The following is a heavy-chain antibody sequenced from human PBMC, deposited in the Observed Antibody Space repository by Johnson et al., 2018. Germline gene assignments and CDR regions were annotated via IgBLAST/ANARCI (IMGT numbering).Heavy chain of an antibody. V-gene: IGHV3-30*03. CDR3: AREESSYYMDV. J-gene: IGHJ6*03. Sequence: QVQLVQSGGGVVQPGRSLRLSCAASGFTFSSYGMHWVRQAPGKGLEWVAVISYDGSNKYYADSVKGRFTISRDNSKNTLYLQMNRLRAEETAVYYCAREESSYYMDVWGKGTTVTVSS. CDR1: GFTFSSYG. CDR2: ISYDGSNK.